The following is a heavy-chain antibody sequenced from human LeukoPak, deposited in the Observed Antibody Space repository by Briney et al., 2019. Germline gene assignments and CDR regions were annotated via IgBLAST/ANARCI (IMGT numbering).Heavy chain of an antibody. J-gene: IGHJ4*01. V-gene: IGHV3-74*01. CDR2: IFTDGSTT. CDR3: ARELPREVTLDY. Sequence: GGSLRLSCVASEFNFFSYGMQWVRQAPGKGLVWVSRIFTDGSTTSYADSVKGRFTISRDDAKNTLYLEMKSLRVEDTAVYYCARELPREVTLDYWGQGTLVTVSP. CDR1: EFNFFSYG. D-gene: IGHD2-21*02.